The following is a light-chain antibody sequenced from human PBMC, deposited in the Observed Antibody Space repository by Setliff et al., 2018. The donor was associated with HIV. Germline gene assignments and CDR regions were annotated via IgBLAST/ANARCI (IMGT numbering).Light chain of an antibody. V-gene: IGLV2-14*03. Sequence: QSALAQPASVSGSPGQSITISCIGTSSDVGGYDFVSWYQQRPDKAPKLIIFDVNERPSGVSHRFSGSKSGNTASPTISGLQTEDEGDYFCASYRSPATYVFGIGTKVTVL. CDR1: SSDVGGYDF. J-gene: IGLJ1*01. CDR3: ASYRSPATYV. CDR2: DVN.